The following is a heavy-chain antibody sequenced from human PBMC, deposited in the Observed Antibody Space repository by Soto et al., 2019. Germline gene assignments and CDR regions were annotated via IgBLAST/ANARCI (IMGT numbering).Heavy chain of an antibody. V-gene: IGHV1-69*02. CDR2: IIPILGMS. Sequence: QDHLLQSGAEMKKPGSSVKVSCTALGGTFTSYTFNWVRQAPGQRLEWMGRIIPILGMSSSAHNFQGRLTMIADKSTNTSYMVLSSLTSDDTAIYYCARSYGSGSRPFDYWGQGTLVTVSS. CDR3: ARSYGSGSRPFDY. D-gene: IGHD3-10*01. CDR1: GGTFTSYT. J-gene: IGHJ4*02.